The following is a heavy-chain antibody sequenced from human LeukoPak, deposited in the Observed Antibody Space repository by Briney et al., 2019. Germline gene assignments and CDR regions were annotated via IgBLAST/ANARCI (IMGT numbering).Heavy chain of an antibody. CDR2: IKSDGSST. CDR3: ATNYYGSGPDH. Sequence: GSLRLSCAASGFTFSSCWMHWVRQAPGKGLVWVSRIKSDGSSTTYADSVKGRFTISRDNAKNTLYLQMNSLRAEDTAVYYCATNYYGSGPDHWGQGTLVTVSS. V-gene: IGHV3-74*01. D-gene: IGHD3-10*01. CDR1: GFTFSSCW. J-gene: IGHJ4*02.